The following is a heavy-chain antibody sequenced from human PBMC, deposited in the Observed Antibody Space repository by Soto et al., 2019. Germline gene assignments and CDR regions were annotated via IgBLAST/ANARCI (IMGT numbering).Heavy chain of an antibody. CDR1: GYTFTGYY. D-gene: IGHD6-13*01. V-gene: IGHV1-18*04. CDR3: ARDLTYSSPVDN. Sequence: ASVKVSCKASGYTFTGYYMHWVRQAPGQGFEWMGWISTYNGNTNYAQNLQGRVTMTTDTSTRTAYMELRGLRSDDTAVYYCARDLTYSSPVDNWGQGTRVTVSS. J-gene: IGHJ4*02. CDR2: ISTYNGNT.